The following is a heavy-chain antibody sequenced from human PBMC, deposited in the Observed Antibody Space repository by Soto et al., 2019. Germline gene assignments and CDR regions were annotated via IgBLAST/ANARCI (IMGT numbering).Heavy chain of an antibody. V-gene: IGHV3-23*01. CDR3: AKGEGSYYDFWSGSLSFHYYYYGMDV. D-gene: IGHD3-3*01. J-gene: IGHJ6*02. Sequence: PGGSLRLSCAASGFTFSSYAMSWVRQAPGKGLEWVSAISGSGGSTYYADSVKGRFTISRDNSKNTLYLQMNSLRAEDTAVYYCAKGEGSYYDFWSGSLSFHYYYYGMDVWGQGTTVTVSS. CDR2: ISGSGGST. CDR1: GFTFSSYA.